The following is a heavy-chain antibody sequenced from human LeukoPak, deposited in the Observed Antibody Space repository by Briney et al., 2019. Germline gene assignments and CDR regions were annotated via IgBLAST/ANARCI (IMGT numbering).Heavy chain of an antibody. D-gene: IGHD3-16*01. J-gene: IGHJ4*02. CDR3: TRGSSISAQGDT. V-gene: IGHV1-2*02. Sequence: ASVKVSCKASGYTFTGYYMHWVRQAPGQGLEWMGWINPNSGGTNYAQKFQGRVTMTQDTATSTAYMELRSLTSDDTAVFYCTRGSSISAQGDTWGQGTLVSVSS. CDR1: GYTFTGYY. CDR2: INPNSGGT.